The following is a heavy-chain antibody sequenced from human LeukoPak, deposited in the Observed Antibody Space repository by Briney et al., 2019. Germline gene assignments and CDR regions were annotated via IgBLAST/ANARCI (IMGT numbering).Heavy chain of an antibody. D-gene: IGHD1-14*01. Sequence: SETLSLTCTVSGGSISSYYWSWIRQPPGKGLEWIGYIYTSGSTNYNPFLKSRVTISVDTSKNQFSLKLTSVTAADTAVYYCARDRISINALDMWGQGTMVTVSS. CDR3: ARDRISINALDM. CDR2: IYTSGST. V-gene: IGHV4-59*01. CDR1: GGSISSYY. J-gene: IGHJ3*02.